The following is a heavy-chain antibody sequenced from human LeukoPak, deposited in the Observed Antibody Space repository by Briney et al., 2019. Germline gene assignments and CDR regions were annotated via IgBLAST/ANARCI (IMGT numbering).Heavy chain of an antibody. Sequence: GGSLRLSCAASGFTVSSNYMSWVRQAPGKGLEWVSIIYSGGSTYYADSVKGRFTISRDNSKNTLYLQMNSLRAEDTAVYYCARGGGMRDGYNYYFDYWGQGTLVTVSS. CDR1: GFTVSSNY. D-gene: IGHD5-24*01. J-gene: IGHJ4*02. CDR2: IYSGGST. V-gene: IGHV3-66*01. CDR3: ARGGGMRDGYNYYFDY.